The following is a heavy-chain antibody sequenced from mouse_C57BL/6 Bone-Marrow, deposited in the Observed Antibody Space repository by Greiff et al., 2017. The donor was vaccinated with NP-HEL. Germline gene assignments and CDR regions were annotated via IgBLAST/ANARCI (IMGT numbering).Heavy chain of an antibody. CDR1: GFSLTSYG. CDR2: IWSGGST. CDR3: ARNGVYGNSYAMDY. J-gene: IGHJ4*01. D-gene: IGHD2-1*01. V-gene: IGHV2-2*01. Sequence: QVQLKESGPGLVQPSQSLSITCTVSGFSLTSYGVHWVRQSPGKGLEWLGVIWSGGSTDYNAAFISRLSISKDNSKSQVFFKMNSLQADDTAIYYCARNGVYGNSYAMDYWGQGTSVTVSS.